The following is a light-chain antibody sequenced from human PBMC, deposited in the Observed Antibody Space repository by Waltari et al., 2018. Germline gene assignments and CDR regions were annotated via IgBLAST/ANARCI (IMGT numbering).Light chain of an antibody. CDR1: PGAVTRGHF. CDR2: DTS. V-gene: IGLV7-46*01. Sequence: QAVVTQEPSVTVSPGGTVTLTCGSSPGAVTRGHFPYWFQQKPGQAPMTLIYDTSKKHSWTPARFSGSLLGDKAALTLAGAQPEDEAEYYCLLSHSGARWVFGGGTKLTVL. CDR3: LLSHSGARWV. J-gene: IGLJ3*02.